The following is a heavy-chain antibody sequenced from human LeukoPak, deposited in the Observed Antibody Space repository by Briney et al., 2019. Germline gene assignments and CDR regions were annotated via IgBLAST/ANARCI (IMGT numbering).Heavy chain of an antibody. CDR1: VWTFSSYT. V-gene: IGHV1-69*02. CDR2: IIANLGIA. CDR3: ASTVGCNDDGYYMDV. D-gene: IGHD1-1*01. J-gene: IGHJ6*03. Sequence: GASVKVSCQASVWTFSSYTISRVGQAGGQGREWVGRIIANLGIANYAQKFQGRVTITTDKSTSTAYMELSSLRSEDTAVYYCASTVGCNDDGYYMDVWGKGTTVTVSS.